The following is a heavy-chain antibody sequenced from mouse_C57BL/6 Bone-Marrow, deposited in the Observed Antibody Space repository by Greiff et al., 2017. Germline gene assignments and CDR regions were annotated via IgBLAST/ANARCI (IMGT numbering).Heavy chain of an antibody. CDR1: GYTFTSYW. CDR3: TRNDGYYVWAMDY. D-gene: IGHD2-3*01. J-gene: IGHJ4*01. V-gene: IGHV1-55*01. Sequence: QVQLQQPGAELVKPGASVKMSCKASGYTFTSYWITWVKQRPGQGLEWIGDIYPGSGSTNYNEKFKSKATLTVDTSSSTAYMQLSSLTSEDSAVYDGTRNDGYYVWAMDYWGQVTSVTVSS. CDR2: IYPGSGST.